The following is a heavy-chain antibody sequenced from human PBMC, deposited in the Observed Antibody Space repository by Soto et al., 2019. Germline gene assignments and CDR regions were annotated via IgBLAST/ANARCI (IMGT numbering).Heavy chain of an antibody. D-gene: IGHD6-13*01. CDR3: AKGTVGSTLQPYYFDY. V-gene: IGHV3-23*01. CDR1: GFTFSSCA. J-gene: IGHJ4*02. Sequence: GGSLRLSCAGSGFTFSSCAVSWVRRAPGKGLEWVSVISGSGASTFYADSVKGRFTISRDNFKNTLYLQMNSLTAEDTAVYYCAKGTVGSTLQPYYFDYWGQGTLVTVSS. CDR2: ISGSGAST.